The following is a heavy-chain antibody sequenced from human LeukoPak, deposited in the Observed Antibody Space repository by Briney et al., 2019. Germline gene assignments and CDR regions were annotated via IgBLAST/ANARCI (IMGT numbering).Heavy chain of an antibody. CDR1: GFTFSSYS. CDR2: ISSSSSYI. V-gene: IGHV3-21*01. D-gene: IGHD5-12*01. Sequence: GGSLRLSCAASGFTFSSYSMNWVRQAPGKGLEWVSSISSSSSYIYYADSVKGRFTISRDNAKNSLYLQMNSLRAEDTAVYYCARDRGLRVHGAFDIWGQGTMVTVSS. CDR3: ARDRGLRVHGAFDI. J-gene: IGHJ3*02.